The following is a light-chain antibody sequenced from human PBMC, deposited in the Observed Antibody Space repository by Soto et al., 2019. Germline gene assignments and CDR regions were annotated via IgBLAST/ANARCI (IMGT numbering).Light chain of an antibody. CDR3: QQRSDWPWT. CDR1: RSVTNY. Sequence: ENVLTQSPATLSLSPGERATLSCRASRSVTNYLAWYQQKPGQAPRLLIYDASDRATGIPARFSGSGSGTDFSLTISSLEAADVAVYYCQQRSDWPWTFGQGTKVDIK. V-gene: IGKV3-11*01. CDR2: DAS. J-gene: IGKJ1*01.